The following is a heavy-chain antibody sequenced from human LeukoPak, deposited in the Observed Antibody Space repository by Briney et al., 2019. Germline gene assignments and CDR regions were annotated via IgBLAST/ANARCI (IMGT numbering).Heavy chain of an antibody. D-gene: IGHD3-22*01. CDR1: GSPFSDYW. Sequence: GKPLRLSCAASGSPFSDYWMHWVRQVPGKGLEWVSRINSDGSRISYADSVRGRFTISRDNARNTVFLQMNSLRVEDTAVYYCATSPVISRDWGQGTLVSVSS. CDR2: INSDGSRI. V-gene: IGHV3-74*01. J-gene: IGHJ4*02. CDR3: ATSPVISRD.